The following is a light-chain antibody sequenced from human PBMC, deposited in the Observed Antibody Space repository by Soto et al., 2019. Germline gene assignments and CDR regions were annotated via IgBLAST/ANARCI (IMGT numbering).Light chain of an antibody. CDR1: SSDVGGYNY. J-gene: IGLJ1*01. V-gene: IGLV2-8*01. Sequence: QSDLTQPPSASGSPGQSVTISCTGTSSDVGGYNYVSWYQHPPGKAPKLIIYEVYKRPSGVPDRFSGSKSGNTAALTVSGLQAEDEADYYCSSYVGTNSYVFGTGT. CDR2: EVY. CDR3: SSYVGTNSYV.